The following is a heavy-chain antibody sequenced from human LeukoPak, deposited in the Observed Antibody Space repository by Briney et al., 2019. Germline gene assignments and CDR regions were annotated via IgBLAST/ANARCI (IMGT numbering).Heavy chain of an antibody. CDR1: GFTFSSYA. V-gene: IGHV3-23*01. CDR2: ISVSGGST. J-gene: IGHJ4*02. Sequence: GGSLRLSCAASGFTFSSYAMSWVRQAPGKGLEWVSPISVSGGSTYYADSVEGRLTIPRDKSKNTLFLQMNSLRAEDTAVYYCARGAASRQALCDYWGPGTLVTVSS. D-gene: IGHD2-21*01. CDR3: ARGAASRQALCDY.